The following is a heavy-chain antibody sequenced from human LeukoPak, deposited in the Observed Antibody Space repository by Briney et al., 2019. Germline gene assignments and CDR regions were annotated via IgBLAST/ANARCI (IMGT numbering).Heavy chain of an antibody. CDR2: IYYSGGT. J-gene: IGHJ4*02. V-gene: IGHV4-31*03. CDR1: GGSISSGGYY. CDR3: ARDRGDSRAFDY. Sequence: PSETLSLTCTVSGGSISSGGYYWSWIRQHPGKGLEWIGYIYYSGGTYYNPSLKSRVTISVDTSKNQFSLKLSSVTAADTAVYYCARDRGDSRAFDYWGQGTLVTVSS. D-gene: IGHD3-22*01.